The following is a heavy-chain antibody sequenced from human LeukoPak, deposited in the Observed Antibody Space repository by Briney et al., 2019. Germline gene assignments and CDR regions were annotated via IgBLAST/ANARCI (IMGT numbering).Heavy chain of an antibody. J-gene: IGHJ4*02. Sequence: GGSLRLSCAASGFSFSSYAMNWVRQAPGKGLEWVSGISSNGGSTYSADSVKGRFTISRDNSKNTLYLQMNSLRAEDTAVYFCVTYDYDTTGYYLDYWGQGTLVTVSS. CDR1: GFSFSSYA. D-gene: IGHD3-22*01. CDR2: ISSNGGST. V-gene: IGHV3-23*01. CDR3: VTYDYDTTGYYLDY.